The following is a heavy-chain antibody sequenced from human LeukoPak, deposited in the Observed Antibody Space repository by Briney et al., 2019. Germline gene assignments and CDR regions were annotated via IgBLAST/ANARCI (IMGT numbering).Heavy chain of an antibody. J-gene: IGHJ1*01. Sequence: ASLKVSCKVSGYTLTELSIHWGRHAPGKGLVWMGGFDPENGETIYAQRFQGRVTMTEDTSTDTAYMELSSLRSEDAAVYYCATVSYYYDSSGYQGYFQHWGQGTLVTVSS. CDR3: ATVSYYYDSSGYQGYFQH. CDR1: GYTLTELS. CDR2: FDPENGET. D-gene: IGHD3-22*01. V-gene: IGHV1-24*01.